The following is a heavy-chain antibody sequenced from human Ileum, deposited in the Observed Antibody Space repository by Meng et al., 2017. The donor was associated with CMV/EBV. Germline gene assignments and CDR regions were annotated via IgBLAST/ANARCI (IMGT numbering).Heavy chain of an antibody. CDR3: ARGSDYGGSYFDY. CDR2: IYYSGST. Sequence: TVYGGSISSGGYDWSWLRQHPGKGLEWVGYIYYSGSTYYNPSLKSRVTISVDTSKNQFSLKLSSVTAADTAVYYCARGSDYGGSYFDYWGQGTLVTVSS. CDR1: GGSISSGGYD. D-gene: IGHD4/OR15-4a*01. J-gene: IGHJ4*02. V-gene: IGHV4-31*02.